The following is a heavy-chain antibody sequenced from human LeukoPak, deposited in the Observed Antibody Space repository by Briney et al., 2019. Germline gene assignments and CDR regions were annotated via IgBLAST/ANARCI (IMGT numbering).Heavy chain of an antibody. CDR1: GFTFSNYA. CDR2: ISGGGGST. D-gene: IGHD2-2*01. CDR3: AKGISTPDY. J-gene: IGHJ4*02. Sequence: PGGSLRLSCAASGFTFSNYAMSWVRQAPGKGLEWVSGISGGGGSTYYADSVEGRFTISRDNSKNTLDLQMNSLRAGDSAIYYCAKGISTPDYWGQGTLVTVSS. V-gene: IGHV3-23*01.